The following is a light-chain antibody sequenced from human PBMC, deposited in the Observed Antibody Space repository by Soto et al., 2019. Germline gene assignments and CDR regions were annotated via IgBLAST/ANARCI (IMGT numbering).Light chain of an antibody. Sequence: QSVLTQPPSVSGAPGQRVTISCTGSSSNIGAGYDVHWYQQLPGTAPNVLIYGNSNRPSGVPDRFSGSKSGTSAPLAITGLQAEDEADYYCQSYDSSLSGYVFGTGTKLTVL. J-gene: IGLJ1*01. CDR3: QSYDSSLSGYV. V-gene: IGLV1-40*01. CDR2: GNS. CDR1: SSNIGAGYD.